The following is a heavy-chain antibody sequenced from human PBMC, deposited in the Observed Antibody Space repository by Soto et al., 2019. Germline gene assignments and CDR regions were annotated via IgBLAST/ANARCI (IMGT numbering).Heavy chain of an antibody. CDR1: GYTFTSYG. J-gene: IGHJ5*02. V-gene: IGHV1-18*01. CDR3: HREEGTAVAARGSVDP. D-gene: IGHD6-19*01. CDR2: ISAYNGNT. Sequence: QVQLVQSGAEVKKPGASVKVSCKASGYTFTSYGISWVRQAPGQGLEWMGWISAYNGNTNYAQKLQGRVTMTTDTCTRRACMELRSLTSDDTAVRHSHREEGTAVAARGSVDPWGQGTLVTVSS.